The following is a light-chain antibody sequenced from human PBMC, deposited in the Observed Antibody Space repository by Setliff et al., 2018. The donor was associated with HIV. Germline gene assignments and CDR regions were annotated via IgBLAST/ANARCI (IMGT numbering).Light chain of an antibody. CDR2: EVS. V-gene: IGLV2-14*01. CDR1: ISDVGGYYY. CDR3: SSFSSRTLVV. J-gene: IGLJ2*01. Sequence: QSALTQPASVSGSPGQSITMSCTGSISDVGGYYYVSWYQQYPGKAPKVLIYEVSNRPSGISNRFSGSKSGNTASLTISGLQTEDEADYYCSSFSSRTLVVFGGGTKVTVL.